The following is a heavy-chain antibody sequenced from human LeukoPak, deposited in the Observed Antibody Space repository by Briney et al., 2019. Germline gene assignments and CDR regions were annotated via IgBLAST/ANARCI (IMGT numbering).Heavy chain of an antibody. V-gene: IGHV4-34*01. Sequence: SETLSLTCAVYGGSFSGYYGSWIRHPPGKGREWIGEINHSGSTNYNPSLKSRVTISVDTSKNQFSLKLSSVTAADTAVYYCARVKYFDNGGYWNLDYWGQGTLVTVSS. J-gene: IGHJ4*02. D-gene: IGHD3-22*01. CDR3: ARVKYFDNGGYWNLDY. CDR2: INHSGST. CDR1: GGSFSGYY.